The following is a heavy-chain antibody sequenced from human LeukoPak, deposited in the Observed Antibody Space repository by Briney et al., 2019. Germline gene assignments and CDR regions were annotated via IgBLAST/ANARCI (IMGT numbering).Heavy chain of an antibody. CDR3: ASVTILGATNWFDP. D-gene: IGHD3-3*01. Sequence: SVKASRKASRYTFTGYYMHSVRQAPGQGVEWMGGIIPIFGTANSAKKLHGRVTTTTQETPSTTNIELSGLRSTDKPLDYCASVTILGATNWFDPWGQGTLVTVSS. CDR2: IIPIFGTA. V-gene: IGHV1-69*05. CDR1: RYTFTGYY. J-gene: IGHJ5*02.